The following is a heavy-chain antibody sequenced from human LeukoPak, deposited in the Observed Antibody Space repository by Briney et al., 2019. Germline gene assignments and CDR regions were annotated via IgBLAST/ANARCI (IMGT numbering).Heavy chain of an antibody. Sequence: SETLSPTCTVSGGSISSYYWSWIRQPPGKGLEWIGYIYYSGSTNYNPSLKSRVTISVDTSKNQFSLKLSSVTAADTAVYYCARGRGDLKYFQHWGQGTLVTVSS. CDR2: IYYSGST. CDR3: ARGRGDLKYFQH. J-gene: IGHJ1*01. CDR1: GGSISSYY. V-gene: IGHV4-59*01. D-gene: IGHD4-17*01.